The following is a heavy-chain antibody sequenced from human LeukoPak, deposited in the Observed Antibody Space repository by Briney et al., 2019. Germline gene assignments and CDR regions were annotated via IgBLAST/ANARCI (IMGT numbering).Heavy chain of an antibody. V-gene: IGHV3-30*18. J-gene: IGHJ5*02. Sequence: GGSLRLSCAASGFTFSSYGMHWVRQAPGKGLEWVAVIPYDGSNKYYADSVKGRFTISRDNSKNTLYLQMNSLRAEDTAVYYCAKDRDNNWFDPWGQGTLVTVSS. CDR1: GFTFSSYG. D-gene: IGHD2-15*01. CDR2: IPYDGSNK. CDR3: AKDRDNNWFDP.